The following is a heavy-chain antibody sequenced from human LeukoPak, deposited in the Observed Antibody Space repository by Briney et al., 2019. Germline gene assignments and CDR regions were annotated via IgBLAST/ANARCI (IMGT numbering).Heavy chain of an antibody. Sequence: GGSLRLSCAGSGFTFSSFGMHWVRQAPGKGLEWVAFIRYDGSNKYNADSVKGRFTISRDNSKDTLYLQMNSLRAEDTAVYYCAKDFGGFSYGQLWLSYWGQGTLVTASS. D-gene: IGHD5-18*01. CDR1: GFTFSSFG. V-gene: IGHV3-30*02. CDR2: IRYDGSNK. J-gene: IGHJ4*02. CDR3: AKDFGGFSYGQLWLSY.